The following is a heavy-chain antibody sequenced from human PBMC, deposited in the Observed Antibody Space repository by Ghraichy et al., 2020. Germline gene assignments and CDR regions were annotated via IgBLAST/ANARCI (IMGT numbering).Heavy chain of an antibody. D-gene: IGHD6-19*01. J-gene: IGHJ4*02. CDR2: IYTSGST. V-gene: IGHV4-4*09. Sequence: SETLSLTCTVSGGSISSYYWSWIRQPPGKGLEWIGYIYTSGSTNYNPSLKSRVTISVDTSKNQFSLKLSSVTAADTAVYYCARHKRSGYSSGWYDYWGQGTLVTVSS. CDR3: ARHKRSGYSSGWYDY. CDR1: GGSISSYY.